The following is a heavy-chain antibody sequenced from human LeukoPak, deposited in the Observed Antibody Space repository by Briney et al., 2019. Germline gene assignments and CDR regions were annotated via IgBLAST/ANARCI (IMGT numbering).Heavy chain of an antibody. Sequence: SGPTLVNPTQTLTLTCTFSGFSLSTNAVVVGWVRQPPGKALEWLAFIYGNDDKRYSPSLESRLTITKDTSKNQVVLTVTDMDYVDTATYYCVHRTRVTSVDHWGQGTLVTVSP. CDR1: GFSLSTNAVV. V-gene: IGHV2-5*01. CDR3: VHRTRVTSVDH. D-gene: IGHD4-17*01. J-gene: IGHJ4*02. CDR2: IYGNDDK.